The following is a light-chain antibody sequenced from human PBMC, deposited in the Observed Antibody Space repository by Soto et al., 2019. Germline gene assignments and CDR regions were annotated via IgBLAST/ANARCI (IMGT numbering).Light chain of an antibody. CDR3: QQRFNWPRFT. J-gene: IGKJ2*01. CDR2: DAS. Sequence: EIVLTQSPATLSLSPGERATLSCRASQSVSSYLAWYQQKPGQAPRLLIYDASNRATGIPARFSGGGSGTDFTLTISSLEPKDFAVYYCQQRFNWPRFTFGQGTKVDIK. V-gene: IGKV3-11*01. CDR1: QSVSSY.